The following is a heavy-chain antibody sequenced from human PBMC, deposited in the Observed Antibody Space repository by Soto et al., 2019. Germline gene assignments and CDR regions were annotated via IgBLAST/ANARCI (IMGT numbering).Heavy chain of an antibody. CDR1: GYTFTSYY. D-gene: IGHD6-19*01. J-gene: IGHJ4*02. Sequence: GASVKVSCKASGYTFTSYYMHWVRQAPGQGLEWMGIINPSGGSTSYAQKFQGRVTMTRDTSTSTVYMELSSLRSEDTAVYYCARDYPLGQWLEGVFDYWGQGTLVTVSS. CDR3: ARDYPLGQWLEGVFDY. CDR2: INPSGGST. V-gene: IGHV1-46*01.